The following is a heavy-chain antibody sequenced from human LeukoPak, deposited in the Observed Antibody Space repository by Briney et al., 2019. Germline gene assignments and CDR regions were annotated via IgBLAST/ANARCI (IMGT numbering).Heavy chain of an antibody. Sequence: ASVKVSCKASGYIFTDYAVNWVRQAPGQRLEWMGWINAGNGNTKFSQKFQGRVTITRDTSTSTVYMELSSLRSEDTAVYYCARGEAHYAGSADYWGQGTQVTVSS. CDR1: GYIFTDYA. D-gene: IGHD2-2*01. CDR2: INAGNGNT. CDR3: ARGEAHYAGSADY. V-gene: IGHV1-3*01. J-gene: IGHJ4*02.